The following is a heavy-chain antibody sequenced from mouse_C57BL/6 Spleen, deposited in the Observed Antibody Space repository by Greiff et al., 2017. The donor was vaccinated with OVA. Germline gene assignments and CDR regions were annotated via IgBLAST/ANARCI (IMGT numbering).Heavy chain of an antibody. V-gene: IGHV5-16*01. CDR1: GFTFSDYY. D-gene: IGHD1-1*02. CDR3: ARDMGGDWYFDV. J-gene: IGHJ1*03. CDR2: INYDGSST. Sequence: EVKLVESEGGLVQPGSSMKLSCTASGFTFSDYYMAWVRQVPEKGLEWVANINYDGSSTYYLDSLKSRFIISRENAKNILYLQMSSLKSEDTATYYCARDMGGDWYFDVWGTGTTVTVSS.